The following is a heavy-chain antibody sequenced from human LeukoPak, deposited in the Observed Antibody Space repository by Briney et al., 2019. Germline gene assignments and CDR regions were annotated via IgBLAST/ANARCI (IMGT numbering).Heavy chain of an antibody. CDR1: GFIFSQYS. CDR3: AKGGRNGYNFDYFDY. Sequence: PGGSLRLSCAASGFIFSQYSMNWVRQAPGKGLEWVSHIRSSSETFYADSVKGRFTISRDNSKNTLYLQMNGLRAEDTAVYYCAKGGRNGYNFDYFDYWGQGTLVTVSS. J-gene: IGHJ4*02. D-gene: IGHD5-24*01. V-gene: IGHV3-48*01. CDR2: IRSSSET.